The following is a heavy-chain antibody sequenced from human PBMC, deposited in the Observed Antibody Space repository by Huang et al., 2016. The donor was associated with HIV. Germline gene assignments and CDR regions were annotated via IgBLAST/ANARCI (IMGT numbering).Heavy chain of an antibody. D-gene: IGHD3-16*01. V-gene: IGHV1-69*01. CDR3: AMSLRYQYDSRSYWGRYFDY. CDR2: IIPLLRAP. CDR1: GGSFSDQI. J-gene: IGHJ4*02. Sequence: QVQLEQSGPAVRKPGSSVKVSCQASGGSFSDQIISWGRQAPGQRFEWMGGIIPLLRAPAYGQEVKGRVTMTAAESTATIYMELNSLSSEDTAVYYCAMSLRYQYDSRSYWGRYFDYWGQGTLVTVSS.